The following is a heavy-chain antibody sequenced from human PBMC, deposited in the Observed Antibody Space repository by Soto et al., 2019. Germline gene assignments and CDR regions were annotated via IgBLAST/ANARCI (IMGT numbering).Heavy chain of an antibody. CDR3: ARGLATLPVFAFEI. CDR2: VYWNDDK. J-gene: IGHJ3*02. Sequence: QITLKGSGPTLVKPTQPLTLTCTLSGISLSTSGVCFGWIRQTQGKALEWLALVYWNDDKHYTPSLKSRLTIPNDTSKNQAILTITNMDPVDIAAYYCARGLATLPVFAFEIWFQETVVTLSS. D-gene: IGHD1-1*01. CDR1: GISLSTSGVC. V-gene: IGHV2-5*01.